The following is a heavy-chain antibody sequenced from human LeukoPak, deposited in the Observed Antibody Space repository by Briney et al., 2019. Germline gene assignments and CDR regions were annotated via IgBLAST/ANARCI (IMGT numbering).Heavy chain of an antibody. J-gene: IGHJ6*02. Sequence: GGSLRLSCAASGFTFSSYSMNWVRQAPGKGLEWVGFIRSKAYGGTTEYAASVKGRFTISRDDSKSIAYLQMNSLKTEDTAVYYCTRDWVTNYYGMDVWGQGTMVTVSS. V-gene: IGHV3-49*04. CDR2: IRSKAYGGTT. CDR3: TRDWVTNYYGMDV. D-gene: IGHD4-17*01. CDR1: GFTFSSYS.